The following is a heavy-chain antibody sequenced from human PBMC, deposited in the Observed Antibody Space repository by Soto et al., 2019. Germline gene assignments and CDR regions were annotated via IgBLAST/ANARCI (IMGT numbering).Heavy chain of an antibody. Sequence: GGSLRLSCAAPGFTFSTYSMNWVRQAPGKGLEWISYISSSSNTIYYADSVKGRFTISRDNAKNSLYLQMNSLRAEDTAVYYCALRAGPLGGQGTLVTVSS. J-gene: IGHJ4*02. CDR1: GFTFSTYS. CDR2: ISSSSNTI. D-gene: IGHD6-13*01. CDR3: ALRAGPL. V-gene: IGHV3-48*01.